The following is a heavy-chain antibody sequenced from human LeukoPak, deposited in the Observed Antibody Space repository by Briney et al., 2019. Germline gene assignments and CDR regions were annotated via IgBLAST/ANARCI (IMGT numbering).Heavy chain of an antibody. V-gene: IGHV4-61*01. J-gene: IGHJ4*02. Sequence: SETLSLTCTVSGSSISSGSYYWSWIRQPPGKGLEWIGYIYYSGSTNYNPSLKSRVTISVDTSKNQFSLKLSSVTAADTAVYYCARHRRDSSGWYRSQPDKKINDYWGQGTLVTVSS. CDR3: ARHRRDSSGWYRSQPDKKINDY. CDR1: GSSISSGSYY. CDR2: IYYSGST. D-gene: IGHD6-19*01.